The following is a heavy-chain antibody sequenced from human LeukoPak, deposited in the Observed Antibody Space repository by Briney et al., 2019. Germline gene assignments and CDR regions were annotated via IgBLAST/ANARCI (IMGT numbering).Heavy chain of an antibody. V-gene: IGHV3-15*01. D-gene: IGHD2-2*01. CDR2: IKSKTDGGTT. CDR3: TTDYFIEPAAMIDY. J-gene: IGHJ4*02. Sequence: PGGSLRLSCAASGFTFSNAWMSWVRQAPGKGLEWVGRIKSKTDGGTTDYAAPVKGRFTISRDDSKNTLYLQMNSLKTEDTAVYYCTTDYFIEPAAMIDYWGQGTLVTVSS. CDR1: GFTFSNAW.